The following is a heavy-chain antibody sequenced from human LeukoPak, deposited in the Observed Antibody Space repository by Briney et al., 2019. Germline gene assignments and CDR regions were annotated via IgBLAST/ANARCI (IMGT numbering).Heavy chain of an antibody. CDR2: ISSSSSYT. Sequence: GGSLRLSCAASGFTFSDYYMSWIRQAPGKGLEWVSYISSSSSYTNYADSVKGRFTISRDNAKNSLYLQMNSLRAEDTAVYYCARMTAADAFDIRGQGTMVTVSS. V-gene: IGHV3-11*06. J-gene: IGHJ3*02. CDR3: ARMTAADAFDI. CDR1: GFTFSDYY.